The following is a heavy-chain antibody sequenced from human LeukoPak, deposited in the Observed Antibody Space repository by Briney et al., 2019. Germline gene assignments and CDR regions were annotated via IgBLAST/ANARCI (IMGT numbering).Heavy chain of an antibody. Sequence: SVKVSCKASGGTFSSYAISWVRQAPGQGLEWMGGIIPIFGTANYAQKFQGRVTITADESTSTAYMELSSLRSEDTAAYYCARTTIHLRSYYYYMDVWGKGTTVTVSS. V-gene: IGHV1-69*13. D-gene: IGHD1-26*01. CDR3: ARTTIHLRSYYYYMDV. J-gene: IGHJ6*03. CDR1: GGTFSSYA. CDR2: IIPIFGTA.